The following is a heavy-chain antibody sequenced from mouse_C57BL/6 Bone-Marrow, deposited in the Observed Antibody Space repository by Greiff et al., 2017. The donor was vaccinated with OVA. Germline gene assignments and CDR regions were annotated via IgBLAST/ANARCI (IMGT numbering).Heavy chain of an antibody. CDR3: AREGRAYFDY. V-gene: IGHV5-4*01. D-gene: IGHD3-3*01. CDR1: GFTFSSYA. Sequence: DVNLVESGGGLVKPGGSLKLSCAASGFTFSSYAMSWVRQTPEKRLEWVATISDGGSYTYYPDNVKGRFTISRDNAKNNLYLQMSHLKSEDTAMYYCAREGRAYFDYWGQGTTLTVSS. J-gene: IGHJ2*01. CDR2: ISDGGSYT.